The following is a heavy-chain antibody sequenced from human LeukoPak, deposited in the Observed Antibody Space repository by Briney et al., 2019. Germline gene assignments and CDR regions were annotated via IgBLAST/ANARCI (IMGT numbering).Heavy chain of an antibody. Sequence: PGGSLRLSCAASGFTFSSYWMSWVRQAPGKGLEWVANIKQDGSEKYYVDSAKGRFTISRDNAKNSLYLQMNSLRAEDTAVYYCARARGYSWYDSSGYSFDYWGQGTLVTVSS. J-gene: IGHJ4*02. CDR1: GFTFSSYW. D-gene: IGHD3-22*01. CDR3: ARARGYSWYDSSGYSFDY. CDR2: IKQDGSEK. V-gene: IGHV3-7*01.